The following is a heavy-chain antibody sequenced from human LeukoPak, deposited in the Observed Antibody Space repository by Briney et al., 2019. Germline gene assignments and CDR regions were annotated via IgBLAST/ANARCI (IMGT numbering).Heavy chain of an antibody. V-gene: IGHV5-51*01. D-gene: IGHD5-12*01. CDR3: ARRSTIGYPFGY. CDR1: GYSSLNYW. CDR2: IYPGDSDT. Sequence: GESLQIFCKTSGYSSLNYWIGWVRQMPGKGLEWMGIIYPGDSDTSYSPSFQGQVTISADRSISTAYLQWSSPKASDTAMYYCARRSTIGYPFGYWGHVTPVTVSS. J-gene: IGHJ4*01.